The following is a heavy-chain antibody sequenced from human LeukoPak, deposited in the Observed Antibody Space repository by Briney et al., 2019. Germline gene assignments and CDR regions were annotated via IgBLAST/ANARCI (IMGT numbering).Heavy chain of an antibody. J-gene: IGHJ4*02. CDR2: INHSGST. Sequence: SETLSLTCAVYGGSFSGYYWSWIRQPPGKGLEWIGEINHSGSTNYNPSLKSRVTISVDTSKNQFSLKLSSVTAADTAVYYCARRIGYIPYYFDYWGQGTLVTVSS. CDR3: ARRIGYIPYYFDY. CDR1: GGSFSGYY. D-gene: IGHD2-2*02. V-gene: IGHV4-34*01.